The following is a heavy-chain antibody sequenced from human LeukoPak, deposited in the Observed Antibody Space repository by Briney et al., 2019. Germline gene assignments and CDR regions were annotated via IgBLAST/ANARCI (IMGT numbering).Heavy chain of an antibody. V-gene: IGHV1-18*01. J-gene: IGHJ4*02. CDR1: GDTFIRYG. CDR2: ISTGNGNT. Sequence: ASVKVSCKASGDTFIRYGISWVRQAPGQGLEWMGWISTGNGNTNYGQKSQGRVTMTTDTSTGTAYRELRSLRSDDTAMYYCARANNWNYALGYWGQGTLVTVSS. CDR3: ARANNWNYALGY. D-gene: IGHD1-7*01.